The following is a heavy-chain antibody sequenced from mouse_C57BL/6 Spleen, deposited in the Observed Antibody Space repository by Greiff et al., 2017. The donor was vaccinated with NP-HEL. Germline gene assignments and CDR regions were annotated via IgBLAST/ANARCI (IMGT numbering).Heavy chain of an antibody. Sequence: VQLQQSGPELVKPGASVKIPCKASGYTFTDYNMDWVKQSHGKSLEWIGDINPNNGGTIYNQKFKGKATLTVDKSSSTAYMELRSLTSEDTAVYYCARSYGGYGNYYYYAMDYWGQGTSVTVSS. J-gene: IGHJ4*01. V-gene: IGHV1-18*01. CDR1: GYTFTDYN. D-gene: IGHD2-1*01. CDR3: ARSYGGYGNYYYYAMDY. CDR2: INPNNGGT.